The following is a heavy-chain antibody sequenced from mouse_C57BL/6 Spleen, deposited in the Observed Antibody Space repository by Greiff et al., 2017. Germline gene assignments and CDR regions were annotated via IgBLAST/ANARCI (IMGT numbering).Heavy chain of an antibody. J-gene: IGHJ3*01. CDR2: ISYDGSN. V-gene: IGHV3-6*01. D-gene: IGHD2-3*01. CDR3: ASPFYDGYPAWFAY. Sequence: DVKLQESGPGLVKPSQSLSLTCSVTGYSITSGYYWNWIRQFPGNKLEWMGYISYDGSNNYNPSLKNRISITRDTSKNQFFLKLNSVTTEDTATYYCASPFYDGYPAWFAYWGQGTLVTVSA. CDR1: GYSITSGYY.